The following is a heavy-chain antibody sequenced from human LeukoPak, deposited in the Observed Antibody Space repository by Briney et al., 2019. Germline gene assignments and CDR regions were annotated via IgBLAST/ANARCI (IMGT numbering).Heavy chain of an antibody. V-gene: IGHV1-46*01. J-gene: IGHJ4*02. D-gene: IGHD3-22*01. CDR2: INPSGGST. CDR3: AGDEYYYDSSGYYGY. CDR1: GYTFTSYY. Sequence: GASVKVSCKASGYTFTSYYMHWVRQARGQRLEGMGIINPSGGSTSYAQKFQGRVTMTRDTSTSTVYMELSSLRSEDTAVYYCAGDEYYYDSSGYYGYWGQGTLVTVSS.